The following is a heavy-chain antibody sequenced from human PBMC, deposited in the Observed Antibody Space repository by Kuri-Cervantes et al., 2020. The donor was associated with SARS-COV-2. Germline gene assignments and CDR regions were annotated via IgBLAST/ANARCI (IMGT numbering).Heavy chain of an antibody. D-gene: IGHD1-1*01. V-gene: IGHV1-18*04. J-gene: IGHJ5*02. CDR3: ARLNLESGDTKFDP. CDR2: ISTYNGDT. CDR1: GYTFSCHA. Sequence: ASVKVSCKASGYTFSCHAISWVRQAPGQGLEWIGWISTYNGDTQYAQKFQGRVIMTTDTSTTTVFMDLWDLTFDDTAVYYCARLNLESGDTKFDPWGQGIPVTVSS.